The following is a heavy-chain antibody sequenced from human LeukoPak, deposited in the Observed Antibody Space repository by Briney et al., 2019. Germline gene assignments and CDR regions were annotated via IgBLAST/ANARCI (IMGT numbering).Heavy chain of an antibody. Sequence: PGGSLRLSCVASGFTVSTNYMSWVRQAPGKGLEWVSVIFSSGNTYYADSVKGRFTISRDNSKNTVYLQMNSLRAEDTAVYYCAKELTLYTTGWYGIDYWGQGTLVTVSS. D-gene: IGHD6-19*01. J-gene: IGHJ4*02. CDR3: AKELTLYTTGWYGIDY. CDR1: GFTVSTNY. V-gene: IGHV3-53*01. CDR2: IFSSGNT.